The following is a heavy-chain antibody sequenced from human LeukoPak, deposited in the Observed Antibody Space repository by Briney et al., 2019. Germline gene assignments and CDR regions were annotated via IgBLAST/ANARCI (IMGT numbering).Heavy chain of an antibody. Sequence: PSQTLSLTCTVSGRSISSGSYYWSWIRRPAGKGLGWIRRIYTSGSTNYNPSLKSRVTISEDTSKNQFSLKLSSVTAADTAVYYCARVIAVAQTLDYWGQGTLVTVSS. D-gene: IGHD6-19*01. V-gene: IGHV4-61*02. J-gene: IGHJ4*02. CDR1: GRSISSGSYY. CDR3: ARVIAVAQTLDY. CDR2: IYTSGST.